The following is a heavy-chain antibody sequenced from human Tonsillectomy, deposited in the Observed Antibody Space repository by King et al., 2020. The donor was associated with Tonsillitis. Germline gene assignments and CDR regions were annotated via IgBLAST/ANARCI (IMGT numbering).Heavy chain of an antibody. V-gene: IGHV4-34*01. CDR3: AITFGYGAYEYYYALDV. CDR1: GGSFSGYY. Sequence: VQLQQWGAGLLKPSETLSLTCAVFGGSFSGYYWSWVRQPPGKGLEWIGEINDSGNTNYNPSLKSRVTLSVDSSKKEFSLKMTSVTAADTAVYYCAITFGYGAYEYYYALDVWGQGTTVTVSS. D-gene: IGHD4-17*01. J-gene: IGHJ6*02. CDR2: INDSGNT.